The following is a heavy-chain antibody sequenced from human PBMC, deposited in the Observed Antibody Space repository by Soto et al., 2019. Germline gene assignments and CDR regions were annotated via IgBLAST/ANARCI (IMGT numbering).Heavy chain of an antibody. CDR1: GGSISSGGYY. J-gene: IGHJ4*02. D-gene: IGHD2-15*01. Sequence: LSLTCTVSGGSISSGGYYWSWIRQHPGKGLEWIGYIYYSGSTYYNPSLKSRVTITVDTSKNQFSLKLSSVTAADTAVYYCARDPGYCSGGSCYSGGFDYWGQGTLVTVSS. V-gene: IGHV4-31*03. CDR3: ARDPGYCSGGSCYSGGFDY. CDR2: IYYSGST.